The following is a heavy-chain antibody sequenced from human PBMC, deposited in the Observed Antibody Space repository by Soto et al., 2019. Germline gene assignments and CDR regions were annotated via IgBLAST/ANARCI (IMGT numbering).Heavy chain of an antibody. J-gene: IGHJ6*03. CDR1: GFTFSNSA. CDR3: AKWGFPSYYYYYMDV. CDR2: ISGSGGST. V-gene: IGHV3-23*01. Sequence: GGSLRLSCAASGFTFSNSAMSWVRQAPGKGLEWVSGISGSGGSTYYADSVKGRFTISRDNFKNTLYLQINSLRAEDTAVYYCAKWGFPSYYYYYMDVWGKGTTVTVSS. D-gene: IGHD3-16*01.